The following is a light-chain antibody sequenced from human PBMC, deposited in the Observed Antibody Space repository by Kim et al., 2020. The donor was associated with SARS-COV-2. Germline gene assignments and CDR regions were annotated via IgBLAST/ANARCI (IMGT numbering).Light chain of an antibody. J-gene: IGLJ2*01. V-gene: IGLV3-25*03. Sequence: SYELTQPPSVSVSPGQTARITCSGDALPKQYACWYQQKPGQAPVLVIYKDSERPSGIPERFSGSSSGTTVTLTISGVQAEDEADYYCQSADSSGTYVVFG. CDR3: QSADSSGTYVV. CDR1: ALPKQY. CDR2: KDS.